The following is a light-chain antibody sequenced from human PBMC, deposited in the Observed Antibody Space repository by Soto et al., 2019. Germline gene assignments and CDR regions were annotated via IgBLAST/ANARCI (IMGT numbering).Light chain of an antibody. CDR3: LQYGDWPLT. J-gene: IGKJ4*01. CDR1: QSVGNN. CDR2: ATS. Sequence: EIVVTQSPATLSVSPGERATLSCRASQSVGNNFAWYQQKRGQAPRLLIFATSTRATGVPARFSGSGSGTEFTLTISSLQSEDFAVYYCLQYGDWPLTFGGGAKVEIE. V-gene: IGKV3-15*01.